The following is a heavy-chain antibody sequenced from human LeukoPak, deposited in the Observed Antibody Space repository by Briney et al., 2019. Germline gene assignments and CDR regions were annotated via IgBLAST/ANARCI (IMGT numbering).Heavy chain of an antibody. Sequence: GGSLRLSCAASGFTFSSYAMSWVRQAPGKGLEWVSAISGSGGSTYYADSVKGRFTISRDNSKNTLYLQMNSLRAEDTAVYYCAKSTQMGLYYDSSGYYYFDYWGQGTLVTVSS. D-gene: IGHD3-22*01. V-gene: IGHV3-23*01. CDR3: AKSTQMGLYYDSSGYYYFDY. J-gene: IGHJ4*02. CDR2: ISGSGGST. CDR1: GFTFSSYA.